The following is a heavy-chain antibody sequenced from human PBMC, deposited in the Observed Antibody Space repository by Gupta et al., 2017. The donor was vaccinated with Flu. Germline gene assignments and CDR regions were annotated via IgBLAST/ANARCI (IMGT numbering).Heavy chain of an antibody. CDR3: ARDYSSGWYYFDY. J-gene: IGHJ4*01. Sequence: EVQLVESGGGLVQPGGSLRLSCAASGFTSSSSWMSWVRQAPGKGLEWVANIKQDGSEKYYVDSVKGRFTISRDNAKNSLYLQMNSLRAEDTAVYYCARDYSSGWYYFDYWGHGTLVTVSS. CDR1: GFTSSSSW. D-gene: IGHD6-19*01. CDR2: IKQDGSEK. V-gene: IGHV3-7*01.